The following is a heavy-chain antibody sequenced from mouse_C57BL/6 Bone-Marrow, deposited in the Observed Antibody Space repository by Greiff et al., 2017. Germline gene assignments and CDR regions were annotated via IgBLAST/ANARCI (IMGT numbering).Heavy chain of an antibody. Sequence: VHVKQSGAELVRPGASVKLSCTASGFNIKDDYMHWVKQRPEQGLEWIGWIDPENGDTEYASKFQGKATITADTSSNTAYLQLSSLTSEDTAVYYCTHYYYGSYYFDYWGQGTTPTVSS. CDR2: IDPENGDT. V-gene: IGHV14-4*01. D-gene: IGHD1-1*01. CDR1: GFNIKDDY. CDR3: THYYYGSYYFDY. J-gene: IGHJ2*01.